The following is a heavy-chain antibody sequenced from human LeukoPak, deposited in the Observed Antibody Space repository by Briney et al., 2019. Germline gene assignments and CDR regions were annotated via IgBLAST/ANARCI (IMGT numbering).Heavy chain of an antibody. Sequence: PGRSLRLSCAASGFTFSSYGMHWVRQAPGKGLEWVSSISSSSSYIYYADSVKGRFTISRDNAKNSLYLQMNSLRAEDTAVYYCARDQSAGYYYYGMDVWGQGTTVTVSS. J-gene: IGHJ6*02. CDR1: GFTFSSYG. CDR2: ISSSSSYI. CDR3: ARDQSAGYYYYGMDV. V-gene: IGHV3-21*01.